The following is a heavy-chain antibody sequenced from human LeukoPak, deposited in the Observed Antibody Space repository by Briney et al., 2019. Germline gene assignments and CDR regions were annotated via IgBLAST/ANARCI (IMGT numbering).Heavy chain of an antibody. D-gene: IGHD6-19*01. V-gene: IGHV3-23*01. Sequence: QSAGSLRLSCAASGFPFNSYAMSWIRQAPGKGLEWVLSLSGSGGTTYYPVSVNGRLPISRDNSGNTLYLHMNSLRAEDTAVYYCAKNLYSTGWMWAYFDYWGQGTLVTVSS. CDR1: GFPFNSYA. J-gene: IGHJ4*02. CDR3: AKNLYSTGWMWAYFDY. CDR2: LSGSGGTT.